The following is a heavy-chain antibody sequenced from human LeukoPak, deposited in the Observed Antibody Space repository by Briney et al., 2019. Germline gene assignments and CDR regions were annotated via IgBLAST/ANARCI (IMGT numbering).Heavy chain of an antibody. CDR1: GFTFSSYS. CDR3: TRGKQYYDYVWGSYRPYYFDY. J-gene: IGHJ4*02. D-gene: IGHD3-16*02. CDR2: ISSSSSYI. V-gene: IGHV3-21*01. Sequence: GGSLRLSCAASGFTFSSYSMNWVRQAPGKGLEWVSSISSSSSYIYYADSVKGRFTISRDNAKNSLYLQMNSLRAEDTAVYYCTRGKQYYDYVWGSYRPYYFDYWGQGTLVTVSS.